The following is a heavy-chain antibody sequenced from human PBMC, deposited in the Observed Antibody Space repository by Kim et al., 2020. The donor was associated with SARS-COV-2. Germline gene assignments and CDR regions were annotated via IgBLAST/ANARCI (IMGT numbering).Heavy chain of an antibody. CDR1: GGSISSSNW. CDR3: AREFGGVVVPAARPNYYGMDV. V-gene: IGHV4-4*02. CDR2: IYHSGST. Sequence: SETLSLTCAVSGGSISSSNWWSWVRQPPGKGLEWIGEIYHSGSTNYNPSLKSRVTISVDKSKNQFSLKLSSVTAADTAVYYCAREFGGVVVPAARPNYYGMDVWGQGTTVTVSS. D-gene: IGHD2-2*02. J-gene: IGHJ6*02.